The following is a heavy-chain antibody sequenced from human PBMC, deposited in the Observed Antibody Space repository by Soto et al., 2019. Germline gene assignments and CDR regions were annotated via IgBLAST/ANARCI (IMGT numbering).Heavy chain of an antibody. CDR2: ISDYNGNT. CDR1: GYTFTSYG. V-gene: IGHV1-18*04. D-gene: IGHD7-27*01. Sequence: QVQLVQSGAEVKKPGASVKVSCKASGYTFTSYGISWVRQAPGQGLEWMGWISDYNGNTNYTQKLQDRVTMTTDTSASTDYMELRRLRSDDTAVYYCACVAGDSPLWSSGWGQGTLVTVSS. CDR3: ACVAGDSPLWSSG. J-gene: IGHJ4*02.